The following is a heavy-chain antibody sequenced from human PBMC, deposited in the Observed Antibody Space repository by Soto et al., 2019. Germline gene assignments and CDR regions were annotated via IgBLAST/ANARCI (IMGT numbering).Heavy chain of an antibody. CDR3: ARYRGIVVVVAATRGDYYYGMDV. D-gene: IGHD2-15*01. CDR1: GGSISSQY. Sequence: PSETLSLTCTVSGGSISSQYWSWIRQPPGQGLEWIAYMYYSGSPNYNPSLKSRATISVDTSKNQFSLNLSFVTAADTAVYYCARYRGIVVVVAATRGDYYYGMDVWGQGTTVTVSS. CDR2: MYYSGSP. V-gene: IGHV4-59*11. J-gene: IGHJ6*02.